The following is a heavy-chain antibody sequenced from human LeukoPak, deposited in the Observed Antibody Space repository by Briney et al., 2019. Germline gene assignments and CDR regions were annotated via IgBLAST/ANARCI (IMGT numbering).Heavy chain of an antibody. D-gene: IGHD2-15*01. Sequence: SETLSLTCTASGGSISSYYRNWIRQAPGKGLEWISYLYYSGNTNYNPSVKSRVTISLDTAKNQLSLQLSTLTAADTAVYYCARLYSYDSSGDSCYGNYYYYYMDVWGKGTTVTVSS. J-gene: IGHJ6*03. CDR1: GGSISSYY. CDR3: ARLYSYDSSGDSCYGNYYYYYMDV. V-gene: IGHV4-59*08. CDR2: LYYSGNT.